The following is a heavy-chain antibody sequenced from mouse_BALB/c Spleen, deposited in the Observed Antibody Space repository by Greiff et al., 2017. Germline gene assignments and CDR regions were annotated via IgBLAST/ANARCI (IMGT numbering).Heavy chain of an antibody. J-gene: IGHJ2*01. CDR2: INPSSGYT. D-gene: IGHD2-10*02. CDR3: ARAYCNYALAY. CDR1: GYTFTSYT. Sequence: QVQLQQSGADLARPGASVKMSCKASGYTFTSYTMHWVKQRPGQGLEWIGYINPSSGYTNYNQKFKDKATLTADKSTSTAYMQLSSLTTEDSAVYYCARAYCNYALAYWGQGTTLTVSA. V-gene: IGHV1-4*01.